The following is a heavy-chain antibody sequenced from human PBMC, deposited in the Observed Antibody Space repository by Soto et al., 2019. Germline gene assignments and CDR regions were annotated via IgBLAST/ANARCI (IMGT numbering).Heavy chain of an antibody. CDR3: ARDGYYDILTGSSA. Sequence: PSETLSLTCTVSGGSVSSGSYYWSWIRQPPGKGLEWIGYIYYSGSTNYNPSLKSRVTISVDTSKNQFSLKLSSVTAADTAVYYCARDGYYDILTGSSAWGQGTLVTVSS. V-gene: IGHV4-61*01. J-gene: IGHJ5*02. D-gene: IGHD3-9*01. CDR2: IYYSGST. CDR1: GGSVSSGSYY.